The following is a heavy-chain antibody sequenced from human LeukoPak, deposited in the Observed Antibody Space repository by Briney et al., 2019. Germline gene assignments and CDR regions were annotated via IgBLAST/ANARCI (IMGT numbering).Heavy chain of an antibody. J-gene: IGHJ4*02. CDR2: INAGNGNT. D-gene: IGHD4-17*01. Sequence: GASVKVSCKASGYTFTSYAMHWVRQAPGQRLEWMGWINAGNGNTKYSQKFQGRVTITRDTSASTAYMELSSLRSEDTAVYYCARGAVTTMAFDYWGQGTLVTVSS. CDR3: ARGAVTTMAFDY. V-gene: IGHV1-3*01. CDR1: GYTFTSYA.